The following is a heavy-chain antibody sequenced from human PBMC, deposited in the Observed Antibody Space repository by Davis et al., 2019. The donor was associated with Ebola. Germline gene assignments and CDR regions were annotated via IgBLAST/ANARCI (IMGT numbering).Heavy chain of an antibody. J-gene: IGHJ4*02. CDR3: STDLVGYCNNNICYKSDY. D-gene: IGHD2-2*02. V-gene: IGHV3-15*07. CDR2: IKSKPDVGAT. CDR1: GFTFSNAW. Sequence: PGGSLRLSCAASGFTFSNAWMNWVRQAPGKGLEWVGLIKSKPDVGATEYAAPVKGRFTISGDDSKNTLYLQMNSLKTEDTAVYYCSTDLVGYCNNNICYKSDYWGQGTLVTVSS.